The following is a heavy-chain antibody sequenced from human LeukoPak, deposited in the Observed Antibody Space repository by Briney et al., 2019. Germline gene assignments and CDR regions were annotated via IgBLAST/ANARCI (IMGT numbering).Heavy chain of an antibody. V-gene: IGHV4-34*01. Sequence: SETLSLTCAVYGGSFSGYYWSWIRQPPGKGLEWIGEINHSGSTNYNPSLKSRVTMSVDTSKNQFSLKLSSVTAADTAVYYCARIDYYGSGSSPIWGQGTMVTVSS. CDR3: ARIDYYGSGSSPI. CDR2: INHSGST. J-gene: IGHJ3*02. D-gene: IGHD3-10*01. CDR1: GGSFSGYY.